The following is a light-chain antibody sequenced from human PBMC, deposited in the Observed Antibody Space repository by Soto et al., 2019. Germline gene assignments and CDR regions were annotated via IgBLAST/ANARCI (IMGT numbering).Light chain of an antibody. V-gene: IGKV3-20*01. J-gene: IGKJ1*01. CDR3: QHYCTSPWT. Sequence: EIVLTQSPGTLSLSPGERATLSCRASQSVSSSYLAWYQQKTGQAPRLLIYGASSRATGIPDRFSGSGSGTDFTLTISRLEPEDFAVYYCQHYCTSPWTFGQETKVEIK. CDR1: QSVSSSY. CDR2: GAS.